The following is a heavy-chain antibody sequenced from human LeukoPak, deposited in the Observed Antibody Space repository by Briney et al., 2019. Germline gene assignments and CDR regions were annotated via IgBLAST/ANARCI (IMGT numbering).Heavy chain of an antibody. V-gene: IGHV1-8*03. D-gene: IGHD5-12*01. CDR2: MNPNSGNT. CDR1: GYTFTSYD. CDR3: ARSSGYDYVLDY. J-gene: IGHJ4*02. Sequence: ASVKVSCKASGYTFTSYDINWVRQATGQGLEWMGWMNPNSGNTGYAQKFQGRVTITWNTSINTAYMELSSLRSEDTAVYYCARSSGYDYVLDYWGQGTLVTVSS.